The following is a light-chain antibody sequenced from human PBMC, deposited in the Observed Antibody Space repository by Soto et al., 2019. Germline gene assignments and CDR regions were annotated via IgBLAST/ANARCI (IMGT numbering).Light chain of an antibody. CDR1: SSDVGGYNY. CDR3: SSYAGSNIVV. V-gene: IGLV2-8*01. J-gene: IGLJ2*01. CDR2: EVT. Sequence: QPVLTQPPSASGSPGQSVTISCTGASSDVGGYNYVSWYQQHPGKVPKLMIYEVTKRPSGVPDRFSGSKSGNTASLTVSGLQAEDEADYYCSSYAGSNIVVFGGGTKLTVL.